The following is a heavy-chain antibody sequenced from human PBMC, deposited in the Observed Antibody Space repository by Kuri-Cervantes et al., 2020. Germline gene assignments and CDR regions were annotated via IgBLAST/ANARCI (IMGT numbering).Heavy chain of an antibody. Sequence: ASVKVSCKASGYTFTSYGISWVRQAPGQGLEWMGWISACNGNTNYAQKLQGRVTMTTDTSTSTAYMELRSLRSDDTAVYYCARDANTRTYRRTAMGDYWGQGTLVTVSS. CDR2: ISACNGNT. CDR3: ARDANTRTYRRTAMGDY. V-gene: IGHV1-18*01. D-gene: IGHD5-18*01. J-gene: IGHJ4*02. CDR1: GYTFTSYG.